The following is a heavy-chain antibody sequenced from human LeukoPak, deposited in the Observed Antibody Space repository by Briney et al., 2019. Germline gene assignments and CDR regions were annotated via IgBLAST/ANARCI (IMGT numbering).Heavy chain of an antibody. CDR1: GFSFSSHW. J-gene: IGHJ5*02. Sequence: PGGSLRLSCEASGFSFSSHWMTWVRQAPGRGLEWVSVIYSGGSTYYADSVKGRFTISRHNSKNTLYLQMNSLRAEDTAVYYCASRRGNHWGQGTLVTVSS. D-gene: IGHD3-10*01. CDR3: ASRRGNH. CDR2: IYSGGST. V-gene: IGHV3-53*04.